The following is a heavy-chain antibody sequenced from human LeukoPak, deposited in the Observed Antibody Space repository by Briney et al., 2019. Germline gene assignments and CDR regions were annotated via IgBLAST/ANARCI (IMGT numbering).Heavy chain of an antibody. V-gene: IGHV4-59*01. CDR1: GGSISSYY. CDR3: AREREGGNSAFDI. J-gene: IGHJ3*02. Sequence: SETLSLTCTVSGGSISSYYWSWIRQPPGKGLEWIGYIYYSGSTNYNPSLKSRVTISVDTSKNQFSLKLSSVTAADTAVYYCAREREGGNSAFDIWGQGTMVTVSS. D-gene: IGHD4-23*01. CDR2: IYYSGST.